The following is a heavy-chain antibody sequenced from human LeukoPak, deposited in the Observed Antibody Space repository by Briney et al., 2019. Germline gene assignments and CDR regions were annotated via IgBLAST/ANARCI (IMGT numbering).Heavy chain of an antibody. D-gene: IGHD3-10*01. Sequence: QPSETLSLTCTVSGASISSGGHYWSWVRQAPGKGLEWVSGISGSGGSTYYADSVKGRFTISRDNSKNRLYLQMNSLRAEDTAVYYCAKRPRGNYLDPFDYWGQGTLVTVSS. CDR2: ISGSGGST. CDR1: GASISSGGHY. V-gene: IGHV3-23*01. J-gene: IGHJ4*02. CDR3: AKRPRGNYLDPFDY.